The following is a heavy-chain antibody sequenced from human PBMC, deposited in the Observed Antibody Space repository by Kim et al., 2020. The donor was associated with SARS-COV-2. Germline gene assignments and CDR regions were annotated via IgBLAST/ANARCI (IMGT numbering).Heavy chain of an antibody. J-gene: IGHJ4*02. CDR3: ARRYYDILTGYFSIDY. CDR2: IIPIFGTA. V-gene: IGHV1-69*13. Sequence: SVKVSCKASGGTFSSYAISWVRQAPGQGLEWMGGIIPIFGTANYAQKFQGRVTITADESTSTAYMELSSLRSEDTAVYYCARRYYDILTGYFSIDYWGQGTLVTVSS. D-gene: IGHD3-9*01. CDR1: GGTFSSYA.